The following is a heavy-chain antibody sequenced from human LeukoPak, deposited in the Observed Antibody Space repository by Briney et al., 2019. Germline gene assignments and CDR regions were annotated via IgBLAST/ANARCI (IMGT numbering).Heavy chain of an antibody. J-gene: IGHJ6*03. CDR2: IIPIFGTA. CDR3: ARDRITIFGVVSGYYYMDV. CDR1: GGTFSSYA. Sequence: GASVKVSCKASGGTFSSYAISWVRQAPGQGLEWMGGIIPIFGTANYAQKFQGRVTITTDESTSTAYMELSSLRSEDTAVYYCARDRITIFGVVSGYYYMDVWGKGTRVTVSS. D-gene: IGHD3-3*01. V-gene: IGHV1-69*05.